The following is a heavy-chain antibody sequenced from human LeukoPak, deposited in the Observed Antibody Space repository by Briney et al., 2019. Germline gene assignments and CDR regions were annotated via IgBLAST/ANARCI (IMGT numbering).Heavy chain of an antibody. V-gene: IGHV3-48*01. CDR1: GFTFSHYN. CDR2: ITGSSTTM. D-gene: IGHD3-10*02. Sequence: PGGSLRLSCAASGFTFSHYNMNWVRQAPGKGLEWVSYITGSSTTMYYADSVKGRFTISRDNAKNSLYLQMNSLRAEDTAVYYCAELGITMIGGFWGKGTTVTISS. J-gene: IGHJ6*04. CDR3: AELGITMIGGF.